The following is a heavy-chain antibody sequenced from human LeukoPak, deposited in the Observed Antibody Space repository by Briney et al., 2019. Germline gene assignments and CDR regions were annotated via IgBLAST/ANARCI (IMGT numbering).Heavy chain of an antibody. V-gene: IGHV3-53*01. D-gene: IGHD5-12*01. CDR3: ARSWLGNGWFDP. CDR2: IYSDGST. Sequence: GGSLRLSCAASGFIVSGDFMSWVRQAPGKGLEWVSVIYSDGSTYYADSVKGRFTISRDNSKNTLYLQMNSLRAEDTAVYYCARSWLGNGWFDPWGQGTLVTVSS. J-gene: IGHJ5*02. CDR1: GFIVSGDF.